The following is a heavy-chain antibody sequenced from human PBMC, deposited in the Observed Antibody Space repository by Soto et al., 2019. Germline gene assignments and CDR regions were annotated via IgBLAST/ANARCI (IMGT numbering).Heavy chain of an antibody. CDR2: ISWNSGSI. CDR3: AKDAITMVRGAISYFGMDV. D-gene: IGHD3-10*01. Sequence: EVQLVESGGGLVQPGRSLRLSCAASGFTFDDYAMHWGRQAPGKGLEWVSGISWNSGSIGYADSVKGRFTITRDNAKISLYLEMNSLRAADTALYYWAKDAITMVRGAISYFGMDVWGQGTTVTVSS. CDR1: GFTFDDYA. V-gene: IGHV3-9*01. J-gene: IGHJ6*02.